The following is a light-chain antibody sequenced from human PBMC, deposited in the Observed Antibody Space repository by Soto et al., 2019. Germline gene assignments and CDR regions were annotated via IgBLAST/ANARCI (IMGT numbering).Light chain of an antibody. V-gene: IGKV1-5*01. CDR2: DAS. CDR3: QQYNYYRT. J-gene: IGKJ1*01. CDR1: QSISSW. Sequence: DIQMTQSPSTLSASVVDRVTITCRASQSISSWLAWFQQKPGKAPKLLIYDASTLESGVPSRFSGSGSGTEFTLTISSLQPDDFATYYCQQYNYYRTFGQGTKVDIK.